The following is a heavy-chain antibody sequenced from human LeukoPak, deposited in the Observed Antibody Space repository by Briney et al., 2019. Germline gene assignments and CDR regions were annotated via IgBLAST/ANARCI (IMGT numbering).Heavy chain of an antibody. CDR2: INPSGGST. J-gene: IGHJ4*02. D-gene: IGHD1-14*01. CDR3: ARDYHRGPYYFAY. Sequence: ASVKVSCKASGYIFTSYYMHWVRQAPGQGLEWMGIINPSGGSTSYAQKFQLRVTMTRDTSTSTVYMELSSLRSEDTPVYYCARDYHRGPYYFAYWGQGTLVTVSS. V-gene: IGHV1-46*01. CDR1: GYIFTSYY.